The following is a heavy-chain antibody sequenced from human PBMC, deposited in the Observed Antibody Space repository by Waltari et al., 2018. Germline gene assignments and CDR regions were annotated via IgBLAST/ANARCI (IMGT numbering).Heavy chain of an antibody. CDR2: IYPGDSDT. J-gene: IGHJ4*02. CDR3: ARLCSSGWYPIDY. Sequence: EVQLVQSGAEVKKPGESLKISCTGSGYSFPSYWIGWVRQMPGKGLEWMGIIYPGDSDTRYSPSFQGQVTISADKSISTAYLQWSRLKASDTAMYYCARLCSSGWYPIDYWGQGTLVTVSS. D-gene: IGHD6-19*01. CDR1: GYSFPSYW. V-gene: IGHV5-51*01.